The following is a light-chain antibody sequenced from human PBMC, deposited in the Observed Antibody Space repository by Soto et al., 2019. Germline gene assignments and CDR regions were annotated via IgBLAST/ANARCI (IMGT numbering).Light chain of an antibody. CDR2: GAS. CDR1: QSVSSSF. V-gene: IGKV3-20*01. Sequence: EIVLTQSPGNLSLSPGERATLSCRASQSVSSSFLAWYQQKPGQAPRLLIYGASSRATGIPDRFSGSGSGTDFTLTISRLEPEDFAVYYCQQFDTSPWTFGHGTKVEIK. J-gene: IGKJ1*01. CDR3: QQFDTSPWT.